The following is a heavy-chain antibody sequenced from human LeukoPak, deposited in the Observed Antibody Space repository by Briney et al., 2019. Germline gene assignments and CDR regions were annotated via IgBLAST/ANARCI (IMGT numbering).Heavy chain of an antibody. D-gene: IGHD5-24*01. CDR1: GRSISSYY. J-gene: IGHJ4*02. CDR2: RSYSGRT. Sequence: QPSETLSLGCTVSGRSISSYYWSWIRQPPGKGLEWIGYRSYSGRTNYTPSLKSRVTITLHTSKNQSSLNLTSVIAADTAVYYCARVDEMVTIHYWGQGTLVTVSS. V-gene: IGHV4-59*01. CDR3: ARVDEMVTIHY.